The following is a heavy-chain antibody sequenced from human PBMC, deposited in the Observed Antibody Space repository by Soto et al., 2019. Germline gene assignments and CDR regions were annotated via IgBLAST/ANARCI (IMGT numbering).Heavy chain of an antibody. J-gene: IGHJ6*02. D-gene: IGHD6-6*01. Sequence: GASVKVSCKASGYTFTNNVIHWLRQAPGQTLEWMGWIHTAKGNTKYSQKFEARVTLTRDTAASTAYMELRSLRSDDTAVYYCARVSDRYSSSSLTHPYYYYGMDVWGQGTTVTVSS. CDR1: GYTFTNNV. CDR2: IHTAKGNT. CDR3: ARVSDRYSSSSLTHPYYYYGMDV. V-gene: IGHV1-3*04.